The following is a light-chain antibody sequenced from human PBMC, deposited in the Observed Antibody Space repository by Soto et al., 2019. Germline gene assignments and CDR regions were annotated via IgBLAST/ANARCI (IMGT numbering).Light chain of an antibody. J-gene: IGKJ1*01. Sequence: DIHMTQSPSTLSASVGDRVTITCRASQSISTWLAWYQQKPGKAPKVLIYDASSLESGVPSRFSGSGSGTEFTLTISSLQPDDFATYYCQHYNSYSPWTFGQGTKV. CDR3: QHYNSYSPWT. CDR1: QSISTW. CDR2: DAS. V-gene: IGKV1-5*01.